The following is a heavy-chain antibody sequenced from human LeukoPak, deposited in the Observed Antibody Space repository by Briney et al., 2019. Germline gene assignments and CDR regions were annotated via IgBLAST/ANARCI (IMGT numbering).Heavy chain of an antibody. CDR1: GGSISSYY. CDR2: LYYSGST. V-gene: IGHV4-59*01. Sequence: PSETLSLTCTVSGGSISSYYWSWIRQPPGKGLEWIGYLYYSGSTNYNPSLKSRVTISVDTSKNQFSLKLSSVTAADTAVYYCARAESGYSYGYHYWGQGTLVTVSS. J-gene: IGHJ4*02. CDR3: ARAESGYSYGYHY. D-gene: IGHD5-18*01.